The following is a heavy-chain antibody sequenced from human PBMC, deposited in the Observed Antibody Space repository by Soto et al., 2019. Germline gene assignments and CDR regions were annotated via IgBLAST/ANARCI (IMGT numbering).Heavy chain of an antibody. CDR1: GYTFINFD. D-gene: IGHD6-13*01. CDR3: ARMASAGTLNWFDP. J-gene: IGHJ5*02. CDR2: MNPGSGKT. V-gene: IGHV1-8*02. Sequence: ASVKVSCKASGYTFINFDISWVRQAAGQGLEWLGWMNPGSGKTGYASKFHGRVAMTRDASTGTSHLELSSLTSDDTAVYYCARMASAGTLNWFDPWGQGTLVTSPQ.